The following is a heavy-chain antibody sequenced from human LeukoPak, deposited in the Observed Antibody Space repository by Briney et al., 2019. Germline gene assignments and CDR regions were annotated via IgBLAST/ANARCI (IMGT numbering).Heavy chain of an antibody. V-gene: IGHV3-7*01. CDR2: IGQDGRDK. D-gene: IGHD3-16*01. CDR3: TREGRGSDAFDP. J-gene: IGHJ5*02. Sequence: GGSLRLSCAASGXKFSSYRMTWVRQAPVRGLEWVASIGQDGRDKQYVNSVKGRFTISRDNARNIMYLQMSNLRAEDTAVYYCTREGRGSDAFDPWGQGTLVTVSS. CDR1: GXKFSSYR.